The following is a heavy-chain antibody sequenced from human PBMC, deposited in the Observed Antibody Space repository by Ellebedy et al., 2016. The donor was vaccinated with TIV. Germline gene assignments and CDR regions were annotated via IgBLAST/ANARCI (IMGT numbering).Heavy chain of an antibody. CDR2: IWYDGSNK. CDR1: GFTFSSYG. CDR3: AREIFKRDYGDYGTLPNY. J-gene: IGHJ4*02. Sequence: PGGSLRLSCAASGFTFSSYGMHWVREAPGKGLEWVAVIWYDGSNKYYADSVKGRFTISRDNSKNTLYLKMNSLRAEDTAVYYCAREIFKRDYGDYGTLPNYWGQGTLVTVSS. V-gene: IGHV3-33*01. D-gene: IGHD4-17*01.